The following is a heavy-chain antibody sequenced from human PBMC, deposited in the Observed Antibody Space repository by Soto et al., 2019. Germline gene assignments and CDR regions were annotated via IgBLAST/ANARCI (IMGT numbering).Heavy chain of an antibody. D-gene: IGHD2-2*01. J-gene: IGHJ6*02. CDR2: IIPIFGTA. CDR3: ARDRGGYCISTSCPPGYYYGMDV. CDR1: GGTFSSYA. V-gene: IGHV1-69*13. Sequence: ASVKVSCKASGGTFSSYAISWVRQAPGQGLEWMGGIIPIFGTANYAQKFQGRVTITADESTSTAYMELSSLRSEDTAVYYCARDRGGYCISTSCPPGYYYGMDVWGQGTTVTVSS.